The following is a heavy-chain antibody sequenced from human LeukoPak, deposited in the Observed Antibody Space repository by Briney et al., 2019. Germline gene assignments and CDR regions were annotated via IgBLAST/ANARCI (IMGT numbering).Heavy chain of an antibody. J-gene: IGHJ6*02. Sequence: GASVKVSCKASGYTFTSYAMNWVRQAPGQGLEWMGWINTNTGNPTYAQGFTGRFVFSLDTSVSTAYLQISSLKAEDTAVYYCARTRYSNGWYWISYYGMDVWGQGTTVTVSS. V-gene: IGHV7-4-1*02. CDR3: ARTRYSNGWYWISYYGMDV. D-gene: IGHD6-19*01. CDR2: INTNTGNP. CDR1: GYTFTSYA.